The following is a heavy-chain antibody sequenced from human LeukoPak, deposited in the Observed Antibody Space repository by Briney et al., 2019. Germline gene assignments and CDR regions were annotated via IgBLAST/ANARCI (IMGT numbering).Heavy chain of an antibody. Sequence: ASETLSLTCTVSGDSISSYYWSWIRQPPGKGLEWIGYIYYSGSTNYNPSLKSRVTISVDTSKNQFSLKLSSVTAADTAVYYCARDSGYSYGYNWFDPWGQGTLVTVSS. D-gene: IGHD5-18*01. J-gene: IGHJ5*02. CDR3: ARDSGYSYGYNWFDP. V-gene: IGHV4-59*01. CDR1: GDSISSYY. CDR2: IYYSGST.